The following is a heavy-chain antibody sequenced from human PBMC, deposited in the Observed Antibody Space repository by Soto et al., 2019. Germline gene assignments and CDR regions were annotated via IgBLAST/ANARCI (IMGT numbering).Heavy chain of an antibody. CDR2: IYYSGTT. J-gene: IGHJ4*02. CDR3: ARLGGSYAVPHFDY. CDR1: GGSINHLY. D-gene: IGHD1-26*01. Sequence: SETLSLTCDVSGGSINHLYWTWIRQPPGKGLEWMGYIYYSGTTTNYNPSLKSRVTLSVDTSKNQFSLKLSSVTAADTAVYYCARLGGSYAVPHFDYWGQGTLVTVSS. V-gene: IGHV4-59*08.